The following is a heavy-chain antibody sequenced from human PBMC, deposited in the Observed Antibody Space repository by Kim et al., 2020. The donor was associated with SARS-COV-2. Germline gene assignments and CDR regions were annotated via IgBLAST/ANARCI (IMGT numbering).Heavy chain of an antibody. D-gene: IGHD6-19*01. Sequence: SETLSLTCAVYGGSFSGYYWSWIRQPPGKGLEWFGEINHSGSTNYNPSLNSRVTISVDTSKNPFSLKLSSVTAADTAVYYFSRSGRQWLFRPIFYYFDYWGQGTLVTVSS. V-gene: IGHV4-34*01. J-gene: IGHJ4*02. CDR1: GGSFSGYY. CDR2: INHSGST. CDR3: SRSGRQWLFRPIFYYFDY.